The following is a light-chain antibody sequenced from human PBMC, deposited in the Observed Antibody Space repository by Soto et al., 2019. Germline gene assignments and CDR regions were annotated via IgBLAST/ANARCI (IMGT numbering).Light chain of an antibody. CDR2: DVS. CDR1: SSDVGGYNY. Sequence: QSVLTQPASVSGSPGQSITISCTGTSSDVGGYNYVSWYQQHPGKAPKLMILDVSSRPSWVSNRFSGSKSGNTASLTISGLQAEDEAHYFCSSYTSSSTYWVFGGGTKLTVL. V-gene: IGLV2-14*01. CDR3: SSYTSSSTYWV. J-gene: IGLJ3*02.